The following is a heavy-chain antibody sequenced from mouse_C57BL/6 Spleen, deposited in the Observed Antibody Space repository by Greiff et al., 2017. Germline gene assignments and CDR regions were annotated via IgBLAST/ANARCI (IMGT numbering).Heavy chain of an antibody. CDR1: GYAFTNYL. J-gene: IGHJ4*01. CDR3: ARGATVDYAMDY. D-gene: IGHD1-1*01. V-gene: IGHV1-54*01. Sequence: QVQLQQSGAELVRPGTSVKVSCKASGYAFTNYLIEWVKQRPGQGLEWIGVINPGSGGTNYNEKFKGKATLTADKSSSTAYMQLSSRTSEDSAVYFCARGATVDYAMDYWGQGTSVTVSS. CDR2: INPGSGGT.